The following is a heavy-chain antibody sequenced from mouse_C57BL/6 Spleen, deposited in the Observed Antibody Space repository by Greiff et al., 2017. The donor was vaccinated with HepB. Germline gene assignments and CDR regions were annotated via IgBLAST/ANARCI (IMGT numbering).Heavy chain of an antibody. CDR1: GYSITSGYY. CDR2: ISYDGSN. J-gene: IGHJ2*01. V-gene: IGHV3-6*01. Sequence: VQLQQSGPGLVKPSQSLSLTCSVTGYSITSGYYWNWIRQFPGNKLEWMGYISYDGSNNYNPSLKNRISITRDTSKNQFFLKLNSVTTEDTATYYCARVYYGSSDYFDYWGQGTTLTVSS. CDR3: ARVYYGSSDYFDY. D-gene: IGHD1-1*01.